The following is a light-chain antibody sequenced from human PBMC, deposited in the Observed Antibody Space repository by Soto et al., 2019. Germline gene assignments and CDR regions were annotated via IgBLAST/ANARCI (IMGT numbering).Light chain of an antibody. Sequence: QSALTQPASVSASPGQSITISCTGTSSNVGTYDLVSWYQHHPDKAPKLIIYEGTKRPSGISSRFSGSKSGNTASLTISGLQAEDAADYYCCSFAVVAALVFGGGTKVTVL. CDR3: CSFAVVAALV. V-gene: IGLV2-23*01. CDR1: SSNVGTYDL. J-gene: IGLJ2*01. CDR2: EGT.